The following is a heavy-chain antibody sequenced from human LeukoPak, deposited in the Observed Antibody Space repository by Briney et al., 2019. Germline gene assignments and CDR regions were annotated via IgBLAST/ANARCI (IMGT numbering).Heavy chain of an antibody. CDR2: IRHSDGST. D-gene: IGHD1-1*01. CDR3: AKGLERESRLDS. J-gene: IGHJ4*02. V-gene: IGHV3-23*01. CDR1: GFSFGTYT. Sequence: GGSLRLSCAASGFSFGTYTMYWVRQAPGKGLGWVSGIRHSDGSTYYADSVTGRFTISSDISKDTLYLQMNSLRAEDTALYYCAKGLERESRLDSWGQGTLVTVSS.